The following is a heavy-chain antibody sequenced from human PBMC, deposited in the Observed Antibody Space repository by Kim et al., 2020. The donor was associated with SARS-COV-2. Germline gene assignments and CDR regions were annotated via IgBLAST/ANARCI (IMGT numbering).Heavy chain of an antibody. CDR2: ISAHNGNT. CDR1: GYNFSKYG. Sequence: ASVKVSCKVSGYNFSKYGITWVRQAPGQGLEWMGWISAHNGNTIYAEDFKARVTLTTDTSTNTGYMELRRLTSDDTAVYFCARDASLFDSSGYYFVDSDYYLDYWGQGTLITVSS. V-gene: IGHV1-18*04. J-gene: IGHJ4*02. D-gene: IGHD3-22*01. CDR3: ARDASLFDSSGYYFVDSDYYLDY.